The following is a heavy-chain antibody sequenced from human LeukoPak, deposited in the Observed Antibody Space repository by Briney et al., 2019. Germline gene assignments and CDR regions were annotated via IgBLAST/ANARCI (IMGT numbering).Heavy chain of an antibody. CDR1: GFTFSSYA. CDR2: ISYDGSNK. V-gene: IGHV3-30-3*01. D-gene: IGHD3-3*01. J-gene: IGHJ4*02. CDR3: ARDERNDFWSGYNFDY. Sequence: GGSLRLSCAASGFTFSSYAMHWVRQAPGKGLEWVAVISYDGSNKYYADSVKGRFTISRDNSKNTLYLQMNCLRAEDTAVYYCARDERNDFWSGYNFDYWGQGTLVTVSS.